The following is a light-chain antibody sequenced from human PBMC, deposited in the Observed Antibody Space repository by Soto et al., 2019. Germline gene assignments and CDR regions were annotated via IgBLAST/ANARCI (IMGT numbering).Light chain of an antibody. CDR3: QQYGNLRT. J-gene: IGKJ1*01. CDR2: GAS. V-gene: IGKV3-20*01. Sequence: EIVLTQSPATLSLSPGERATLSCRASQSVSSYLAWYQQKPGQAPRLLIYGASTRATGIPDRFSGSGSGTDFTLTISRLEPEDFAAYYCQQYGNLRTFGQGTKVDIK. CDR1: QSVSSY.